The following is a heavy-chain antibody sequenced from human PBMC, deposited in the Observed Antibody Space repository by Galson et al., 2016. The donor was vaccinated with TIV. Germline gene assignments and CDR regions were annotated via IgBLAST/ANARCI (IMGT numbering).Heavy chain of an antibody. D-gene: IGHD5-24*01. CDR1: GFTFSDYT. V-gene: IGHV3-30-3*01. J-gene: IGHJ4*02. CDR3: ARAREGYNLPGFDI. Sequence: SLRLSCAGSGFTFSDYTIHWVRQAPGKGLDWVAVVWSDGSKQYYGDSLKGRFTVSRDNSKSTLFLQMNSLSPEDTAVYYCARAREGYNLPGFDIWGQGTLVTVSS. CDR2: VWSDGSKQ.